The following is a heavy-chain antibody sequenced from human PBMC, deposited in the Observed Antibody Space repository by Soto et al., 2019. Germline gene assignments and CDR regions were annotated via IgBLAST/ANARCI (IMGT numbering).Heavy chain of an antibody. CDR2: MNPNSGNT. V-gene: IGHV1-8*01. CDR3: AIAYSSVWYGGTFDP. Sequence: ASVKVSCKAAGYTFTSYDLHWVRPATGQGLEWMGWMNPNSGNTGYAQKFQGRVTMTRNTSISTAYMELSSLRSEDTAVYYCAIAYSSVWYGGTFDPWGQGTLVTVSS. CDR1: GYTFTSYD. J-gene: IGHJ5*02. D-gene: IGHD6-19*01.